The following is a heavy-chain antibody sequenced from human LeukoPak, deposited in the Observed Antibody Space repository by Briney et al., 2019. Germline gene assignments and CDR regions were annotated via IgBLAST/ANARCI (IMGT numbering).Heavy chain of an antibody. V-gene: IGHV3-11*01. CDR1: GFTFSDYY. J-gene: IGHJ3*01. Sequence: NPGGSLRLSCAASGFTFSDYYMSWIRQAPGKGLEWISYISTGGSTIYYADPVKGRFAISRDNSKESLYLQMDSLRAEDTAVYYCVRDRTARSINDALDFWGQGTMVTVSS. CDR2: ISTGGSTI. CDR3: VRDRTARSINDALDF. D-gene: IGHD2-21*02.